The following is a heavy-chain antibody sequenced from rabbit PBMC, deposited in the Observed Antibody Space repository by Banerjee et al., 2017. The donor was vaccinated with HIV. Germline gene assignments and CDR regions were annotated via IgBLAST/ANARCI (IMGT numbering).Heavy chain of an antibody. Sequence: QEQLVESGGGLVQPEGSLTLTCTASGFTISSSYVMCWVRQAPGKGLEWIACIYTGGSGSTYYATWAKGRFTISGTSSTTVTLQMTSLTAADTATYFCARAYYYSSGVYFHLWGQGTLVTVS. CDR3: ARAYYYSSGVYFHL. D-gene: IGHD4-1*01. V-gene: IGHV1S45*01. CDR1: GFTISSSYV. J-gene: IGHJ4*01. CDR2: IYTGGSGST.